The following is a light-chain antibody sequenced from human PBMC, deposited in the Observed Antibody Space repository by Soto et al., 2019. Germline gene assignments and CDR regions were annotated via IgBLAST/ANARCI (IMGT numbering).Light chain of an antibody. J-gene: IGKJ4*01. CDR1: RTIGTN. Sequence: IVMTQSPATVSVSPGESTSLSCRASRTIGTNLGWYQQKPGQAPRLLISKTSNRATGVPARFSGSGSGTEFTLTITSLQSEDIAVYYCQQYADWPLTFGGGTKV. CDR3: QQYADWPLT. V-gene: IGKV3-15*01. CDR2: KTS.